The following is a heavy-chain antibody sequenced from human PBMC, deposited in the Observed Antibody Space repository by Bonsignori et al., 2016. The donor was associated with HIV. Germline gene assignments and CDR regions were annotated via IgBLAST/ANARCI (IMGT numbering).Heavy chain of an antibody. CDR2: INHSGGT. CDR3: ARSNVTMIEEVGAYGMDV. V-gene: IGHV4-34*01. D-gene: IGHD3-22*01. J-gene: IGHJ6*02. CDR1: GGSFSDYY. Sequence: QVQLQQWGAGLLKPSETLSLTCAVSGGSFSDYYWSWIHQSPGQGLEWIGQINHSGGTNYNPVLMSRVIISVDPPKNQFSLKLTSVTAADTAIYYCARSNVTMIEEVGAYGMDVWGQGTTVAVSS.